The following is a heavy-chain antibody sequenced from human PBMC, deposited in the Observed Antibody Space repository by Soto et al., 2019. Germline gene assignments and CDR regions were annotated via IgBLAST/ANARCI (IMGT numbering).Heavy chain of an antibody. J-gene: IGHJ4*02. V-gene: IGHV3-48*01. CDR1: GFTFSSYS. CDR2: ISSSSSTI. CDR3: ARPSAAGFDY. Sequence: GGSLRLSCAASGFTFSSYSMNWVRQAPGKGLEWVSYISSSSSTIYYADSVKGRFTISRDNAKNSLYLQMNSLRAEDTAVYYCARPSAAGFDYWGQGTLVTVSS. D-gene: IGHD6-13*01.